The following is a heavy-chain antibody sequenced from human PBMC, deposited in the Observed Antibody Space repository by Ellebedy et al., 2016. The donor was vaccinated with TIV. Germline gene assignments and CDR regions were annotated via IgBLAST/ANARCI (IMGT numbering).Heavy chain of an antibody. CDR2: VSYEGSVQ. J-gene: IGHJ4*02. CDR3: ARYGSGSYSLDY. D-gene: IGHD3-10*01. V-gene: IGHV3-30*03. Sequence: GESLKISCAPSGFDFSTNSMNWVRRAPGKGLEWMAVVSYEGSVQYYRDSVKGRFTISRDNAKNSLYLQLNSLRAEDTAVYYCARYGSGSYSLDYWGQGTLVTVSS. CDR1: GFDFSTNS.